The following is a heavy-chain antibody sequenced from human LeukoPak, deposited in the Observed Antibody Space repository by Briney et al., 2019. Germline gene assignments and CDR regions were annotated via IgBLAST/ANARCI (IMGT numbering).Heavy chain of an antibody. CDR2: ISACNGNT. J-gene: IGHJ6*02. CDR1: GYTFTSYG. V-gene: IGHV1-18*01. CDR3: ARSDCSSTSCSYGMDV. Sequence: ASVKVSCKASGYTFTSYGISWVRQAPGQGLEWMGWISACNGNTNYAQKLQGRVTMTTDTSTSTAYMELRSLRSDDTAVYYCARSDCSSTSCSYGMDVWGQGTTVTVSS. D-gene: IGHD2-2*01.